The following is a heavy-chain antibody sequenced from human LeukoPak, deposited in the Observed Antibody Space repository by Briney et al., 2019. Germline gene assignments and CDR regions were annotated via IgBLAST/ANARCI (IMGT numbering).Heavy chain of an antibody. CDR1: GYTFTGYY. V-gene: IGHV1-2*02. D-gene: IGHD2-21*02. Sequence: ASVKVSCKASGYTFTGYYMHCVRQAPVQGLEWMGWINPNSGGTNYAQKFQGRVTMTRDTSISTAYMELSRLRSDDTAVYYCARVSVTSRQRDYWGQGTLVTVSS. J-gene: IGHJ4*02. CDR3: ARVSVTSRQRDY. CDR2: INPNSGGT.